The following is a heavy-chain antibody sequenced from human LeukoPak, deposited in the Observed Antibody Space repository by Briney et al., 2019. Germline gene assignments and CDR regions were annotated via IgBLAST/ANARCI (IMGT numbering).Heavy chain of an antibody. CDR2: IYTSGST. CDR1: GGSISSGSYY. J-gene: IGHJ4*02. CDR3: ARENTGGATIY. Sequence: SETLSLTCTVSGGSISSGSYYWSWIRQPAGKGLEWIGRIYTSGSTNYNPSLKSRVTISVDTSKNQFSLKLSSVTAADTAVYYCARENTGGATIYWGQGTLVTVSS. D-gene: IGHD1-26*01. V-gene: IGHV4-61*02.